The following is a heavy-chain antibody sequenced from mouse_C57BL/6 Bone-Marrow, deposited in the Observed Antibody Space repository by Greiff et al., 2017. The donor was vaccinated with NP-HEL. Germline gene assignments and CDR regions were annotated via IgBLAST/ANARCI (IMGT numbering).Heavy chain of an antibody. CDR2: ISDGGSYT. CDR3: ARVFFRYFDV. CDR1: GFTFSSYA. Sequence: EVQVVESGGGLVKPGGSLKLSCAASGFTFSSYAMSWVRQTPEKRLAWVATISDGGSYTYYPDNVKGRFTISRDNAKNNLYLQMSNLKSEDTAMYYCARVFFRYFDVWGTGTTVTVSS. J-gene: IGHJ1*03. V-gene: IGHV5-4*01.